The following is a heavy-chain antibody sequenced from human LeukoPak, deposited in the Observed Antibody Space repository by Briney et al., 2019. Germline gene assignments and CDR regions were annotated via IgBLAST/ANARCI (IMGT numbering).Heavy chain of an antibody. J-gene: IGHJ4*02. CDR2: ILPGDSHT. V-gene: IGHV5-51*01. CDR1: EYSFTSYW. D-gene: IGHD6-13*01. CDR3: ARHRGQQLIDYFDY. Sequence: GESLKISCKGSEYSFTSYWIGWVRRMPGKGLEWMGIILPGDSHTKYSPSFQGQVTISADKSINTAYLQWSSLKASDTAMYYCARHRGQQLIDYFDYWGQGTLVTVS.